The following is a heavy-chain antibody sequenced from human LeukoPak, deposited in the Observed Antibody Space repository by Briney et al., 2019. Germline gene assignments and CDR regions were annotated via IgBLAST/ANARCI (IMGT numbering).Heavy chain of an antibody. CDR1: GFTFSDYY. J-gene: IGHJ2*01. V-gene: IGHV3-11*01. D-gene: IGHD3-10*01. CDR3: ARDRGSTRLWYFDL. CDR2: ISSSGNII. Sequence: PGGSLRLSCAASGFTFSDYYMTWIRQAPGKGLEWVSYISSSGNIISYADSVKGRFTISRDNAKNSLYLQMNSLRADDTAVYYCARDRGSTRLWYFDLWGRGTLVTVSS.